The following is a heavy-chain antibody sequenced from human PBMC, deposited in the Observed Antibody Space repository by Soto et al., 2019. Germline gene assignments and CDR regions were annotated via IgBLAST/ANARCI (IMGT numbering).Heavy chain of an antibody. J-gene: IGHJ5*02. D-gene: IGHD4-4*01. CDR1: GFTFSDSW. Sequence: EVQLVESGGGLVQPGGSLRLSCTASGFTFSDSWMTWVRQAPGKGLEWVARIKPDESEKKYADSVKGRFSISRDTAKNSMYLQMGSLRGEDTAVYYCVRGGSNYASWGQGTLVT. CDR2: IKPDESEK. V-gene: IGHV3-7*01. CDR3: VRGGSNYAS.